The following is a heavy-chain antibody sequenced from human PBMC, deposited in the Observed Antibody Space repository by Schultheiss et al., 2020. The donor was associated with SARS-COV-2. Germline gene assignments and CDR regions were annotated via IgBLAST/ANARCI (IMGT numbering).Heavy chain of an antibody. CDR1: GYSIRSGYY. CDR3: ARDYYDTSGYAFDY. Sequence: SQTLSLTCAVSGYSIRSGYYWGWIRQPPGKGLEWIGNIYHSGSAYYNPSLKSRVTISVDTSKNQFSLKLSSVTAADTAVYYCARDYYDTSGYAFDYWGQGTLVTVSS. V-gene: IGHV4-38-2*02. D-gene: IGHD3-22*01. J-gene: IGHJ4*02. CDR2: IYHSGSA.